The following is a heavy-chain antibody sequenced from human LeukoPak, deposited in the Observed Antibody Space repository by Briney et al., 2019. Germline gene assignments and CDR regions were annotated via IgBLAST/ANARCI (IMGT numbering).Heavy chain of an antibody. CDR3: AKGYSSGWYYFGY. CDR1: GFTFDDYA. Sequence: GGSLRLSCAASGFTFDDYAMHWVRQAPGKGLEWVSGISWNSGSIGYADSVKGRFTISRDDAKNSLYLQMNSLRAEDMALYYCAKGYSSGWYYFGYWGQGTLVTVSS. CDR2: ISWNSGSI. J-gene: IGHJ4*02. V-gene: IGHV3-9*03. D-gene: IGHD6-19*01.